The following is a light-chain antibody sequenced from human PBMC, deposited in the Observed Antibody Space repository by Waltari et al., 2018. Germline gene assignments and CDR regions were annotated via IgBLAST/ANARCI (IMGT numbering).Light chain of an antibody. Sequence: EIVMTQSPATLSVSPGDRATLSCRASESVSDTLAWYQQRPGQAPSLLIYGASTRASGIPARFSGSGSGTEFTLTISSLQSEDFAVYYCHQYNNWPYTFGQGTKLEIK. CDR3: HQYNNWPYT. CDR1: ESVSDT. J-gene: IGKJ2*01. CDR2: GAS. V-gene: IGKV3-15*01.